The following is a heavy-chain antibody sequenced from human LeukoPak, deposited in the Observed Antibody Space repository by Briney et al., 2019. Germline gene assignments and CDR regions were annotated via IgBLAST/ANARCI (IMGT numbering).Heavy chain of an antibody. CDR1: GFTFSSYA. CDR2: ISGSGGST. Sequence: GGSLRLSCAASGFTFSSYAMSWVRQAPGKGLEWVSAISGSGGSTYYADPVKGRFTISRDNSKNTLYLQMNSLRAEDTAVYYCARETPIKYDSSGYYGYWGQGTLVTVSS. D-gene: IGHD3-22*01. J-gene: IGHJ4*02. CDR3: ARETPIKYDSSGYYGY. V-gene: IGHV3-23*01.